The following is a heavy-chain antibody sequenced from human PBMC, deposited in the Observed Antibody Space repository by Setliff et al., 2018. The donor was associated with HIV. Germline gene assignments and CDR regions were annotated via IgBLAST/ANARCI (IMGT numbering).Heavy chain of an antibody. CDR3: ARWCAAAGCYPAIYHFDS. Sequence: SVKVSCTASGYTFSEYAIHWVRQAPGQRLEWMGRIDTDNGYRRYSPKLQGRVTITKDTSANTAYMELRGLRSEDTAVYYCARWCAAAGCYPAIYHFDSWGQGTLGTVS. V-gene: IGHV1-3*04. CDR1: GYTFSEYA. D-gene: IGHD2-2*01. CDR2: IDTDNGYR. J-gene: IGHJ4*02.